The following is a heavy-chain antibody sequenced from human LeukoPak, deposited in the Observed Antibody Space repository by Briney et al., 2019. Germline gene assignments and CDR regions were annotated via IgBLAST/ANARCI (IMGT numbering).Heavy chain of an antibody. D-gene: IGHD3-9*01. V-gene: IGHV3-66*04. CDR1: GLTVSTNY. CDR2: IFSGGAT. J-gene: IGHJ4*02. Sequence: GGSLRLSCAASGLTVSTNYMGWVRQAPGKGLEWVSVIFSGGATYYADSVKGRFSMSRDSSENTLYLQMDSLRAEDTAVYYCTRPHYDTLTGPFDYWGQGALVTVSS. CDR3: TRPHYDTLTGPFDY.